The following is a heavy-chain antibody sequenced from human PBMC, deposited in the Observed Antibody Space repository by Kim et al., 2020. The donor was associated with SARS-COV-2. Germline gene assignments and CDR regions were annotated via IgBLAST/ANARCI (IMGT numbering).Heavy chain of an antibody. J-gene: IGHJ6*02. CDR2: INHSGST. D-gene: IGHD3-10*01. CDR1: GGSFSGYY. CDR3: ARKLGKTYYYGSGSYYNAPSWNYYYYGMDV. Sequence: SETLSLTCAVYGGSFSGYYWSWIRQPPGKGLEWIGEINHSGSTNYNPSLKSRVTISVDTSKNQFSLKLSSVTAADTAVYYCARKLGKTYYYGSGSYYNAPSWNYYYYGMDVWGQGTTVTVSS. V-gene: IGHV4-34*01.